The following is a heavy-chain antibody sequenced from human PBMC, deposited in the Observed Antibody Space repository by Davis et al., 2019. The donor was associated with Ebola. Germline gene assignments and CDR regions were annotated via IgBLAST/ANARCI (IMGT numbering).Heavy chain of an antibody. CDR3: ARRSQAARQRFYFYYYMDV. V-gene: IGHV4-59*12. CDR2: ISYSGST. CDR1: GGSISGYY. D-gene: IGHD6-6*01. J-gene: IGHJ6*03. Sequence: PSETLSLTCTVSGGSISGYYWSWTRQTPGQGLEWIGHISYSGSTDHNPSLKSRVTISIDTSRKHFSLKLSSVTAADTAVYYCARRSQAARQRFYFYYYMDVWGKGTTVTVSS.